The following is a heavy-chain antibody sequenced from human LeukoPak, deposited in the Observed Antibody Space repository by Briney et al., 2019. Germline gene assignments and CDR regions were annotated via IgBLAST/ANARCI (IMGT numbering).Heavy chain of an antibody. J-gene: IGHJ5*02. D-gene: IGHD6-13*01. CDR2: IHSGGRT. CDR3: ARDGAAAVSGTWA. Sequence: GSLTLSPAASGFTVGNNYKNWLRQAPGKGLDRNSLIHSGGRTHYPDSVKGRFTISRDNSKNTSNLQTNNVRAEDTAVYYCARDGAAAVSGTWAWGQGTLVTVSS. CDR1: GFTVGNNY. V-gene: IGHV3-53*01.